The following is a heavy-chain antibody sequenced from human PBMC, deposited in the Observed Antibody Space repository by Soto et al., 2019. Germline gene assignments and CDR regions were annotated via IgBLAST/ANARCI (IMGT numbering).Heavy chain of an antibody. D-gene: IGHD3-3*01. Sequence: QVQLQESGPGLVKPSGTLSLTCAVSGGSISSSNWWSWVRQPPGKGLEWIGEIYHRGSTNYNPSLKSRVTISVDKSNNQFSLKLSTVTAADTAVYYCASVNDVSDYDFWSGYYGLAWFDPWGQGTLVTVSS. CDR3: ASVNDVSDYDFWSGYYGLAWFDP. CDR1: GGSISSSNW. J-gene: IGHJ5*02. CDR2: IYHRGST. V-gene: IGHV4-4*02.